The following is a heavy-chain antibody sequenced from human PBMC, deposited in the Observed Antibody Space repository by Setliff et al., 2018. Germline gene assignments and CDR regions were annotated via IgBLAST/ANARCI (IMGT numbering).Heavy chain of an antibody. D-gene: IGHD6-19*01. V-gene: IGHV3-33*06. Sequence: GGSLRLSCAASGFTFSSYGMHWVRQAPGKGLEWVAVIWFDGSNKYYADSLKGRFTISRDNSKNTLYLQMNSLRAEDTAVYYCAKNHLAGTPHVYFDYWGQGTLVTVSS. CDR2: IWFDGSNK. CDR3: AKNHLAGTPHVYFDY. J-gene: IGHJ4*02. CDR1: GFTFSSYG.